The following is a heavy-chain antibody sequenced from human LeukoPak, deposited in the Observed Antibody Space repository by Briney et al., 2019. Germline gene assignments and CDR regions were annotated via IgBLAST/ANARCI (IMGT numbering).Heavy chain of an antibody. CDR3: ARQRLEPFDY. CDR2: IYYSGST. D-gene: IGHD1-1*01. V-gene: IGHV4-39*01. Sequence: SQTLSLTCTVSGGSISSGGYYWGWIRQPPGKGLEWIGSIYYSGSTYYNPSLKSRVTISVDTSKNQFSLKLSSVTAADTAVYYCARQRLEPFDYWGQGTLVTVSS. CDR1: GGSISSGGYY. J-gene: IGHJ4*02.